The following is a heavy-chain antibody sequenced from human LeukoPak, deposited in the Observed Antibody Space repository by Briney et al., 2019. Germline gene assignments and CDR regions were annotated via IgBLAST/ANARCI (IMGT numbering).Heavy chain of an antibody. D-gene: IGHD3-10*01. J-gene: IGHJ4*02. CDR3: ARDLNFYGSGRGVDY. CDR2: ITQGSDYM. CDR1: GFTFSSYS. V-gene: IGHV3-21*01. Sequence: GGSLRLSCAASGFTFSSYSMNWVRQAPGKGLEWVSSITQGSDYMYYADSVKGRFIISRDNAKNSLYLQMNSLRAEDTAMYYCARDLNFYGSGRGVDYWSQGTLVTVSS.